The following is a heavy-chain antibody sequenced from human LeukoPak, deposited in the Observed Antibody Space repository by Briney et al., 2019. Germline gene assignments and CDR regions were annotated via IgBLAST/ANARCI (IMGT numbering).Heavy chain of an antibody. Sequence: GGSLRLSCAASGFTFSSYGMSWVRQAPGKGLEWASTISGSGAGTYYADSVKGRFTISRDNSKNTLYLQMNSLRAEDTAVYYCAKGDYYDNSGYHYWGQGTLVTVSS. CDR1: GFTFSSYG. V-gene: IGHV3-23*01. CDR3: AKGDYYDNSGYHY. D-gene: IGHD3-22*01. J-gene: IGHJ4*02. CDR2: ISGSGAGT.